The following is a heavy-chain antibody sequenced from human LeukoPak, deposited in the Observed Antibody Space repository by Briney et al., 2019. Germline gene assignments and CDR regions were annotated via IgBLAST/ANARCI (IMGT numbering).Heavy chain of an antibody. V-gene: IGHV1-8*01. CDR3: ARGPEEWYRSSSQDYYYLDV. CDR1: GYTFTSYV. CDR2: MNPNNGNT. J-gene: IGHJ6*03. D-gene: IGHD6-6*01. Sequence: ASVKVSCKASGYTFTSYVINWVRQATGQGLEWMGWMNPNNGNTGYAQKFQGRVTMTRNTSISTAYMELSSLRSEDTAVYYCARGPEEWYRSSSQDYYYLDVWGKGTTITVSS.